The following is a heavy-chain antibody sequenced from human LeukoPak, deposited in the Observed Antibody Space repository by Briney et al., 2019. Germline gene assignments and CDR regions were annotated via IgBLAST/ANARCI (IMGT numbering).Heavy chain of an antibody. V-gene: IGHV4-59*01. CDR3: ARTSTGPSYGHGCFDF. J-gene: IGHJ4*02. D-gene: IGHD5-18*01. Sequence: SESLSLTCTVSSGSISNYYWSWIRPPPGKGLEWIGYIYYSGSTRYNPSLQSRVTISVATSANQFSLNLSSVTTEDTAIYYCARTSTGPSYGHGCFDFWGPGSLVTVSS. CDR1: SGSISNYY. CDR2: IYYSGST.